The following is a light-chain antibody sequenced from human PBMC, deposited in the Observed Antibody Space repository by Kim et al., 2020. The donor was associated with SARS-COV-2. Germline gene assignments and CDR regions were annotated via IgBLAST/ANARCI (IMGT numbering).Light chain of an antibody. Sequence: EIVLTQSPATLSLSPGERATLSCRASQSVSSYLAWYQQKPGQAPRLLIYNASNRATGIPARFGGSGSGTDFTLTISSLEPEDFAVYYWQQRSKWTPYNLGQGTKLEI. V-gene: IGKV3-11*01. CDR3: QQRSKWTPYN. CDR2: NAS. CDR1: QSVSSY. J-gene: IGKJ2*01.